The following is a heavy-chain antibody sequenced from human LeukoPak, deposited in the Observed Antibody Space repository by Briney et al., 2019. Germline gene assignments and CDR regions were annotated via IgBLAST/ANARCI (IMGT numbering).Heavy chain of an antibody. Sequence: GGSLRLSCATSGFTFSSYGIHWVRQAPGKGLEWVAIMWYDGINKYYADSVTGRFTLSRDNSKNTLYLQMNSLRAEDTAAYYCARDHADPRWGPEYWGQGTLVTVSS. J-gene: IGHJ4*02. V-gene: IGHV3-33*01. CDR3: ARDHADPRWGPEY. CDR2: MWYDGINK. CDR1: GFTFSSYG. D-gene: IGHD3-16*01.